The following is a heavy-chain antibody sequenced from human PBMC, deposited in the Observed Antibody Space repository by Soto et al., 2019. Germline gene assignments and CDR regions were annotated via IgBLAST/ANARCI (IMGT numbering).Heavy chain of an antibody. CDR3: ARARWYDAFDV. J-gene: IGHJ3*01. CDR1: GFFIRSGYY. CDR2: IFHGGNT. D-gene: IGHD2-15*01. Sequence: ETLFLTFAVSGFFIRSGYYWGWIRKPPGKGLEWIGSIFHGGNTYYNPSLKSRVTISVDMSKNQFSLKLNSVTAADTAVYYCARARWYDAFDVWGQGTVVTVSS. V-gene: IGHV4-38-2*01.